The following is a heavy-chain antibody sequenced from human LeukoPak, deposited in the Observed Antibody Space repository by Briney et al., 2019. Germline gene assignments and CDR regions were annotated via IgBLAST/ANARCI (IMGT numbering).Heavy chain of an antibody. CDR1: GFTVSSNY. V-gene: IGHV3-23*01. D-gene: IGHD6-25*01. J-gene: IGHJ4*02. CDR3: ENLAAPPPYYFDY. CDR2: ISGSGGST. Sequence: GGSLRLSCAASGFTVSSNYMGWVRQAPWKGLEWVSAISGSGGSTYYADSVKGRFTISRDSSKNTLYLQMNSLRAEDTAVYYCENLAAPPPYYFDYWGQGPLVTVSS.